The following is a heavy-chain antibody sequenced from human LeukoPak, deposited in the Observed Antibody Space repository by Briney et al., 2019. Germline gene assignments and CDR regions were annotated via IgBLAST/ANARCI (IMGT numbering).Heavy chain of an antibody. Sequence: GGSLRHSCAASGFTFSSYAMTCVRQAPGKGLEWVSAFSGSAGTTYYADSVKGRFTISRDNSKNTLFLQMNSLKAEDTAVYYCARGVWFGESWAGYWGQGTLVTVSS. V-gene: IGHV3-23*01. CDR3: ARGVWFGESWAGY. CDR2: FSGSAGTT. CDR1: GFTFSSYA. D-gene: IGHD3-10*01. J-gene: IGHJ4*02.